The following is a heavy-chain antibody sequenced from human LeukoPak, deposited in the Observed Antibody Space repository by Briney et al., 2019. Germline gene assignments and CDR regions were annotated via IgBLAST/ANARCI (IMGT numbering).Heavy chain of an antibody. CDR3: ARDSSGPGY. V-gene: IGHV3-53*01. D-gene: IGHD6-19*01. CDR1: GFTVSSNY. Sequence: GSLRLSCAASGFTVSSNYMSWVRQAPGKGLEWVSVIYSDGGTFYTDSVKGRFTISRDNSKNTLYLQMNSLRVEDTAVYYCARDSSGPGYWGQGTLVTVSS. J-gene: IGHJ4*02. CDR2: IYSDGGT.